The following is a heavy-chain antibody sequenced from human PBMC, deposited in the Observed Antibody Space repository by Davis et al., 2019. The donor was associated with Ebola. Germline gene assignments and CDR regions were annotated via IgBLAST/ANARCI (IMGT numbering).Heavy chain of an antibody. CDR2: IYSGGST. Sequence: GESLKISCAASGFIVSSNYMSWVRQAPGKGLEWVSVIYSGGSTYYADSVQGRFTISRDNSENTLYLQMNSLSGDDTAVYYCATCGFCISTSGVDYWGQGTLVSVSS. CDR1: GFIVSSNY. J-gene: IGHJ4*02. D-gene: IGHD6-19*01. CDR3: ATCGFCISTSGVDY. V-gene: IGHV3-53*01.